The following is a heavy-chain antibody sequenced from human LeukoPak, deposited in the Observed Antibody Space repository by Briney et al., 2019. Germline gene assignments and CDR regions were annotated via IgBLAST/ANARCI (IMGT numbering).Heavy chain of an antibody. CDR2: IYYSGST. D-gene: IGHD1-26*01. Sequence: SETLSLTCTVSAGSISSSSYYWGWIRQPPGKGLEWIGSIYYSGSTYYNPSLKSRVTISVDTSKNQFSLKLSSVTAADTAVYYCAKTNSGSYSSAFDIWGQGTMVTVSS. CDR3: AKTNSGSYSSAFDI. CDR1: AGSISSSSYY. J-gene: IGHJ3*02. V-gene: IGHV4-39*07.